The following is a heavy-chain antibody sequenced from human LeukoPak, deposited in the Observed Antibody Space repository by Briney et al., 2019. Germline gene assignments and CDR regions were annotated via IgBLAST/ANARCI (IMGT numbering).Heavy chain of an antibody. D-gene: IGHD3-22*01. J-gene: IGHJ4*02. V-gene: IGHV1-18*01. CDR1: GYTFTSYG. CDR3: VIFHDSSGRTYYFDY. Sequence: ASVKVSCKASGYTFTSYGISWVRQAPGQGLEWMGWISAYNGNTNYAQKLQGRVTMTTDTSTSTAYMELRSLRSDDTAVYYCVIFHDSSGRTYYFDYWGQGTLVTVSS. CDR2: ISAYNGNT.